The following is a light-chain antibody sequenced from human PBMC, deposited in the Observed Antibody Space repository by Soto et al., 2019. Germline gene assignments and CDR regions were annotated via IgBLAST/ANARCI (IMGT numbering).Light chain of an antibody. CDR3: QQYEILPT. J-gene: IGKJ5*01. V-gene: IGKV1-33*01. Sequence: DIQMSHYPSSLSASVGDRLTITCQASQNINNYLNWYQQKPGRXPXXLIYDASNLEAGVPSRFRGGGSGKVFTSTIIRLHPEYIATYYWQQYEILPTFGQGTQRDIK. CDR1: QNINNY. CDR2: DAS.